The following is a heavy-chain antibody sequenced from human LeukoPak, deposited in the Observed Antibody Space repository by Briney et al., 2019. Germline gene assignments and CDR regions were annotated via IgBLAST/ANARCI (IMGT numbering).Heavy chain of an antibody. V-gene: IGHV4-39*01. CDR3: ARLTPYSGSPLGDY. J-gene: IGHJ4*02. Sequence: SETLSLTCTVSGDSISTSNYYWGWIRQPPGKGLEWIGSIYYRRRNDYNPSLRSRVTISVDTSKNQFSLKLSSLTAADTAVYYCARLTPYSGSPLGDYWGQGTLVTVSS. CDR1: GDSISTSNYY. CDR2: IYYRRRN. D-gene: IGHD1-26*01.